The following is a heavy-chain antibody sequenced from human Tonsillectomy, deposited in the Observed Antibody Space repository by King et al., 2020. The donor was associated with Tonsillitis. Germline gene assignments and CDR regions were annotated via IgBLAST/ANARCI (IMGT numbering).Heavy chain of an antibody. CDR2: ISGSGGST. D-gene: IGHD3-3*01. CDR1: GFTFSSYA. V-gene: IGHV3-23*04. CDR3: AKDRDFWSPHGMDV. J-gene: IGHJ6*02. Sequence: VQLVESGGGLIQPGGSLRLSCAVSGFTFSSYAMNWVRQAPGEGLEWVSGISGSGGSTYYADSVEGRFAISRDNSKNTLYLQMNSLRAEDTAVYYCAKDRDFWSPHGMDVWGQGTTVSVSS.